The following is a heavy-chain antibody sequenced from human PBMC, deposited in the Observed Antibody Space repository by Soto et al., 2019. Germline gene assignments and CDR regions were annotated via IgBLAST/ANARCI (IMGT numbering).Heavy chain of an antibody. J-gene: IGHJ4*02. Sequence: SVKGSCKASGGTFSSYAISWVRQAPGQGLEWMGGIIPIFGTANYAQKFQGRVTITADKSTSTAYMELSSLRSEDTAVYYCASERITIFGVVIIFFDYWGQGTLVTVSS. D-gene: IGHD3-3*01. V-gene: IGHV1-69*06. CDR2: IIPIFGTA. CDR1: GGTFSSYA. CDR3: ASERITIFGVVIIFFDY.